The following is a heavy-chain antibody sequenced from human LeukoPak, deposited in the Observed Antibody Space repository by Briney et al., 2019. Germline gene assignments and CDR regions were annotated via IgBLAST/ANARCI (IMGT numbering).Heavy chain of an antibody. D-gene: IGHD2-8*01. V-gene: IGHV4-34*01. CDR1: GGSFSGYY. CDR3: ATSAGLAVSDTHNWFDP. CDR2: INHSGST. J-gene: IGHJ5*02. Sequence: SETLSLTCAVYGGSFSGYYWSWIRQPPGKGLEWIGEINHSGSTNYNPSLKSRVTISVDTSKNQFSLKLSSVTAADTAVYYCATSAGLAVSDTHNWFDPWGQGTLVTVSS.